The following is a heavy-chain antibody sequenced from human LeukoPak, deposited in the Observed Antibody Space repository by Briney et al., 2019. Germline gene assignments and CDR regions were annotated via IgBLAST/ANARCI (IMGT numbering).Heavy chain of an antibody. V-gene: IGHV3-33*03. CDR2: IWYDGSNK. J-gene: IGHJ4*02. Sequence: GGSLGLSCAASGFTFSSYGMHWVRQAPGKGLEWVAVIWYDGSNKYYADSVKGRFTISRDNAKNSLYLQMNSLRAEDTAVYYCAGRVGATWVDYWGQGTLVTVSS. CDR3: AGRVGATWVDY. CDR1: GFTFSSYG. D-gene: IGHD1-26*01.